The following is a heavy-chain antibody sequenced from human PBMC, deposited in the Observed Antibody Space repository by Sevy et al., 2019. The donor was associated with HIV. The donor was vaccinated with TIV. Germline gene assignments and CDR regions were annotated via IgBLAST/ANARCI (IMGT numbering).Heavy chain of an antibody. J-gene: IGHJ4*01. CDR3: ARDPPSYYDYRTGYHDF. V-gene: IGHV3-20*04. CDR1: GFTFEDYG. D-gene: IGHD3-3*01. Sequence: GGSLRLSCAASGFTFEDYGMSWVRQVPGKGPEWVSGINWNGGSTSYADSVKGRFTISRDNAKKSLYLQMKGLRAEDTALYYCARDPPSYYDYRTGYHDFWGQVTRVTVSS. CDR2: INWNGGST.